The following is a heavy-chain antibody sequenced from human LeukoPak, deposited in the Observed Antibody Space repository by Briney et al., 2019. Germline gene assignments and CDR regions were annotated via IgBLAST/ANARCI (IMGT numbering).Heavy chain of an antibody. D-gene: IGHD5-18*01. J-gene: IGHJ4*02. V-gene: IGHV1-69*05. CDR2: IIPIFGTA. Sequence: SVKASCKASGGTLSTYAVSWVRLAPGQGLEWLGGIIPIFGTANFAQKFQGRVTITTDESTGTVYMELSSLRSEDTAVYYCARAPYYSSQTFDFWGQGTLVTVSS. CDR1: GGTLSTYA. CDR3: ARAPYYSSQTFDF.